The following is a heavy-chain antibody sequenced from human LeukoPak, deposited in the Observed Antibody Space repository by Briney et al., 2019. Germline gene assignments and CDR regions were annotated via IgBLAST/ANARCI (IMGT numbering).Heavy chain of an antibody. CDR2: IYYSGST. CDR3: ARRADCGGDCYSVFDY. V-gene: IGHV4-39*01. D-gene: IGHD2-21*02. J-gene: IGHJ4*02. CDR1: GGSISSSSYY. Sequence: PSETLSLTYTVSGGSISSSSYYWGWIRQPPGKGLEWIGSIYYSGSTYYNPSLKSRVTISVDTSKNQFSLKLSSVTAADTAVYYCARRADCGGDCYSVFDYWGQGTLVTVSS.